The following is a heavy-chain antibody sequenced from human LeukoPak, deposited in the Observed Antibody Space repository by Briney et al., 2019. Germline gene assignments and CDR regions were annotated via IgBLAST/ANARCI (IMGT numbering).Heavy chain of an antibody. D-gene: IGHD5-12*01. CDR1: GGSISSYS. J-gene: IGHJ4*02. Sequence: SETLSLTCTVSGGSISSYSWNWIRQSPGKGLEWIGRVYHSGSINYNPSLKSRVTISVDTSKNQFSLNLSSVTAADTAVYYCVSSYGGYVLDYWGQGPLVIVSS. V-gene: IGHV4-59*01. CDR3: VSSYGGYVLDY. CDR2: VYHSGSI.